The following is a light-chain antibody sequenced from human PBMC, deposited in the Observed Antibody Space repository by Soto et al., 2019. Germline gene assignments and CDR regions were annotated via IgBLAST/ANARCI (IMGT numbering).Light chain of an antibody. CDR2: EVS. J-gene: IGLJ2*01. CDR3: SSFTSRTTVL. Sequence: QSALTQPASVCGSPGQSITISCTGTSNDVGGYNYVSWYQQHPGKAPKLMMYEVSNRPSGVSDRFSGSKSGNTASLIISGLLAEDEADYYCSSFTSRTTVLFGGGTKVTVL. CDR1: SNDVGGYNY. V-gene: IGLV2-14*01.